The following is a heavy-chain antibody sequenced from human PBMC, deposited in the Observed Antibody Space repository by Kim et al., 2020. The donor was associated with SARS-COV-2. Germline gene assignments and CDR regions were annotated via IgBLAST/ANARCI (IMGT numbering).Heavy chain of an antibody. J-gene: IGHJ6*02. CDR1: GFSFSDYA. D-gene: IGHD3-3*01. Sequence: GGSLRLSCAASGFSFSDYAMHWVRQAPGKGLQYVSGIFSNGGDTYYADSVKGRFTISRDNFKNTLSLQMSSLRVEDTAVDFCVKGVYPDFYGMDVWGQGTTVIVSS. CDR3: VKGVYPDFYGMDV. CDR2: IFSNGGDT. V-gene: IGHV3-64D*06.